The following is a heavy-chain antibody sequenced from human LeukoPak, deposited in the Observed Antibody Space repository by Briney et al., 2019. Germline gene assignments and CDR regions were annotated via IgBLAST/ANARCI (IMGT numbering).Heavy chain of an antibody. CDR2: IYTSGST. D-gene: IGHD3-22*01. V-gene: IGHV4-61*02. CDR1: GGSISSGSYY. J-gene: IGHJ3*02. Sequence: SQTLSLTCTVSGGSISSGSYYWSWIWQPAGKGLEWIGRIYTSGSTNYNPSLKSRVTISVDTSKNQFSLKLSSVTAADTAVYYCARDHDYYDSSGYQRAFDIWGQGTMVTVSS. CDR3: ARDHDYYDSSGYQRAFDI.